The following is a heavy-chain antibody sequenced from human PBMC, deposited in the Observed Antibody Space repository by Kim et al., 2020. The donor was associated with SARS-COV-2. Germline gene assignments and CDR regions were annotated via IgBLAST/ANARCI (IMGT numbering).Heavy chain of an antibody. CDR2: IKTKPDGGTT. J-gene: IGHJ4*02. V-gene: IGHV3-15*01. D-gene: IGHD2-2*01. CDR3: STRVLSTCDF. CDR1: GFTFNNAW. Sequence: GGSLRLSFAASGFTFNNAWMNWVRQAPGKGLEWVGRIKTKPDGGTTEYAAPVRGRFVISRDDSKNTLYLEMSSLKTEDTGVYYCSTRVLSTCDFWGRGTL.